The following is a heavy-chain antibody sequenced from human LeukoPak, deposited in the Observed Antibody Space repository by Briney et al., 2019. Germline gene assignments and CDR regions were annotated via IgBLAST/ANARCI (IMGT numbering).Heavy chain of an antibody. CDR1: GYTFTSYD. V-gene: IGHV1-8*01. Sequence: ASVKVSCKASGYTFTSYDINWVRQAAGQGLEWMGWMNPNSGNTGYAQKFQGRVTMTRNTSISTAYMELSSLRSEDTAVYYCARGVVATMVDYWGQGTLVSVSS. CDR3: ARGVVATMVDY. D-gene: IGHD5-12*01. J-gene: IGHJ4*02. CDR2: MNPNSGNT.